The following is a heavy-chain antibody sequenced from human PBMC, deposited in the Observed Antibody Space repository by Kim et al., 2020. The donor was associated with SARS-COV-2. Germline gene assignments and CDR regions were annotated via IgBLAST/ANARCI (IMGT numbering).Heavy chain of an antibody. D-gene: IGHD3-3*01. Sequence: SETLSLTCTVSGGSISSSSYYWGWIRQPPGKGREWIGSIYYSGSTYYNPSLKSRVTISVDTSKNQFSLKLSSVTAADTAVYYCARTRGDDFWSGQTSQAFDIWGQGTMVTVSS. CDR3: ARTRGDDFWSGQTSQAFDI. CDR2: IYYSGST. V-gene: IGHV4-39*01. CDR1: GGSISSSSYY. J-gene: IGHJ3*02.